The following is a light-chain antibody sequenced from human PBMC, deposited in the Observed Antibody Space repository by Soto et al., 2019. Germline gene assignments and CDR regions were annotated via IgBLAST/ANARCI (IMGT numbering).Light chain of an antibody. Sequence: DIQMTQSPSSLSASVGDRVTITCRASQSISSYLSWYQQKPGKAPKLLIYAASSLQSGVPSRFSGSGSGTDFTLTISSLQPEDFATYYCQQSYSTPSITFCQGTRLEIE. V-gene: IGKV1-39*01. CDR3: QQSYSTPSIT. CDR1: QSISSY. CDR2: AAS. J-gene: IGKJ5*01.